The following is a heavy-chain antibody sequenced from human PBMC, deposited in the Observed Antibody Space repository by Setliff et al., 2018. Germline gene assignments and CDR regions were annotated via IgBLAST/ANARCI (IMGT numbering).Heavy chain of an antibody. CDR3: ARDRLTSARYWTSDY. J-gene: IGHJ4*02. CDR2: ISHGGATK. D-gene: IGHD2-8*02. Sequence: GGSLRLSCAASGFFFRSYDMNWVRQAPGKALEWISFISHGGATKYYADSVKGRFTISRDNAKNSVFLDMNSLRVDDTATYYCARDRLTSARYWTSDYWGQGTLVTVSS. V-gene: IGHV3-48*03. CDR1: GFFFRSYD.